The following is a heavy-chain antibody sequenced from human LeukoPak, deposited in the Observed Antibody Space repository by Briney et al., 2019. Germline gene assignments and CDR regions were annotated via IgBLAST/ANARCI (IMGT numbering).Heavy chain of an antibody. D-gene: IGHD2-15*01. CDR2: IRSKADGGTP. J-gene: IGHJ4*02. Sequence: GRSLRLSCAASGFSFSDAWMNWVRQAPGKGLEWVGHIRSKADGGTPDYIAPVKGRFTISRDDSKDTLYLQMNGLNTEDTAMYYCTTRSPARYCSDGACYSSADYWGQGTLVTVSS. CDR3: TTRSPARYCSDGACYSSADY. V-gene: IGHV3-15*07. CDR1: GFSFSDAW.